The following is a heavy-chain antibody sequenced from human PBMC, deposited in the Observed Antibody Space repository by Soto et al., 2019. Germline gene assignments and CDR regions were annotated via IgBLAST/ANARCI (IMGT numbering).Heavy chain of an antibody. CDR1: GFTFSSYW. Sequence: GGSLRLSCAASGFTFSSYWMSWVRQAPGKGLEWVANIKQDGSEKYYVDSVKGRFTISRDNAKNSLYLQMNSLRAEDTAVYYCARDRRYSGYAYIDYWGQGTLVTVSS. CDR2: IKQDGSEK. J-gene: IGHJ4*02. V-gene: IGHV3-7*01. D-gene: IGHD5-12*01. CDR3: ARDRRYSGYAYIDY.